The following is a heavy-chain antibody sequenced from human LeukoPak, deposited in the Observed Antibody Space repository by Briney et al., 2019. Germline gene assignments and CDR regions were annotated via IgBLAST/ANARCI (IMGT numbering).Heavy chain of an antibody. Sequence: GGSLRPSCVASGISFSSYWMVWVRQAPGKGLEWVTNIKYDGTHKFYADSVKGRFTISRYNAKNSLFLEMHSLTAADTAVYFCASSHDSSCNDWGQGTLVTVSS. D-gene: IGHD3-22*01. CDR3: ASSHDSSCND. CDR1: GISFSSYW. J-gene: IGHJ4*02. CDR2: IKYDGTHK. V-gene: IGHV3-7*01.